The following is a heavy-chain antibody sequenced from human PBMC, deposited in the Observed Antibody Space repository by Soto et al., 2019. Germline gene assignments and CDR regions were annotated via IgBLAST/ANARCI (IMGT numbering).Heavy chain of an antibody. CDR2: INTDGSST. CDR3: ARSNIVLVPAAVYGMDV. CDR1: GFSFSSYW. J-gene: IGHJ6*02. Sequence: PGGSLRLSCADFGFSFSSYWMHWVRQGPGKGLVWVSRINTDGSSTNYSTSLKTRLTISKDTSKNQVVLTMTNMDPVDTGTYYCARSNIVLVPAAVYGMDVWGQGTTVTVSS. D-gene: IGHD2-2*01. V-gene: IGHV3-74*01.